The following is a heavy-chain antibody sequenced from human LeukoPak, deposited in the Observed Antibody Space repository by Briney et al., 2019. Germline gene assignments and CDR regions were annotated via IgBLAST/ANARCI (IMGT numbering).Heavy chain of an antibody. V-gene: IGHV4-4*09. CDR2: IYNSENT. Sequence: SETLSLTCTVSGGSISSYYWSWIRQPPGKGLEWIGYIYNSENTKYNSSLESRVTISVDTSKNQFFLKLSSVAAADTAVYYCARFHSGPSGWYVLWYFDLWGRGTLVTVSS. D-gene: IGHD6-19*01. CDR3: ARFHSGPSGWYVLWYFDL. J-gene: IGHJ2*01. CDR1: GGSISSYY.